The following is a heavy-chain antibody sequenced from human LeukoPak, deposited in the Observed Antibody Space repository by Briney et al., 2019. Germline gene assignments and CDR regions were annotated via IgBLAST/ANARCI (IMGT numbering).Heavy chain of an antibody. J-gene: IGHJ4*02. CDR2: ISSSSNDI. D-gene: IGHD4-17*01. V-gene: IGHV3-21*03. Sequence: GGSLRLSCAPSGFTFSSYSMNWVRQAPGKGLEWVSIISSSSNDIHYADSVKGRFTISRDNTKNSLYLQMNSLRDDDGASHVCASTETTDTRHLVYWVEGTLVTVSP. CDR3: ASTETTDTRHLVY. CDR1: GFTFSSYS.